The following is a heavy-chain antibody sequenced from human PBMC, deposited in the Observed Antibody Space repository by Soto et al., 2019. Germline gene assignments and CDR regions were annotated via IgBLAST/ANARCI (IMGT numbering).Heavy chain of an antibody. CDR1: GGSISSGGYS. CDR3: ASVPDY. CDR2: IYHSGSM. Sequence: QLQLQESGSGLVKPSQTLSLTCAVSGGSISSGGYSWSWIRQPPGKGLEWIGYIYHSGSMYYNPALKRRVTISVDRSKNQFSLNLSSVAAADTAVYYCASVPDYWGQGTLVTVSS. J-gene: IGHJ4*02. V-gene: IGHV4-30-2*01.